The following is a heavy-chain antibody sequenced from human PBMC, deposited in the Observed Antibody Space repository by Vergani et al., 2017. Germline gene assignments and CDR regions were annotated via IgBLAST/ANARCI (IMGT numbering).Heavy chain of an antibody. CDR2: IIPIFGTA. D-gene: IGHD2-2*01. Sequence: QVQLVQSGAEVKKPGSSVKVSCKASGGTFSSYAISWVRQAPGQGLEWMGGIIPIFGTANYAQKFQGRVTITADESTSTAYMELSSLRSEDPAVYYCAQNGYCSSTSCYGLFDYWGQGTLVTVSS. CDR3: AQNGYCSSTSCYGLFDY. CDR1: GGTFSSYA. J-gene: IGHJ4*02. V-gene: IGHV1-69*01.